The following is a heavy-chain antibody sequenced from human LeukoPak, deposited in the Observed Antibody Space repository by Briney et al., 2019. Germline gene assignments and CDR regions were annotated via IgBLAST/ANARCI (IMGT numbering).Heavy chain of an antibody. CDR2: MNPNSGNT. V-gene: IGHV1-8*01. Sequence: GASVKVSCKASGYTFTSYDINWVRQATGQGLEWIGWMNPNSGNTGYAQKFQGRVTMTRNTSISTAYMELSSLRSEDTVVYYCARGLAAAVNGADYWGQGTLVTVSS. D-gene: IGHD6-13*01. CDR3: ARGLAAAVNGADY. CDR1: GYTFTSYD. J-gene: IGHJ4*02.